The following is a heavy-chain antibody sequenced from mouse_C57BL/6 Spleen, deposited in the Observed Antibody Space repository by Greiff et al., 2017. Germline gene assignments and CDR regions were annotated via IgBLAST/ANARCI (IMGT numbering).Heavy chain of an antibody. CDR3: ARQIYYGYDLDY. D-gene: IGHD2-2*01. CDR2: IYPGDGDT. CDR1: GYAFSSSW. J-gene: IGHJ2*01. Sequence: QVQLKESGPELVKPGASVKISCKASGYAFSSSWMNWVKQRPGKGLEWIGRIYPGDGDTNYNGKFKGKATLTADKSSSTAYMQLSSLTSEDSAVYFCARQIYYGYDLDYWGQGTTLTVSS. V-gene: IGHV1-82*01.